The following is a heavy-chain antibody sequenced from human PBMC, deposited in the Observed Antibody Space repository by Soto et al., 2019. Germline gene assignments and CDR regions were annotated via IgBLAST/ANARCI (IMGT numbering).Heavy chain of an antibody. D-gene: IGHD3-10*01. J-gene: IGHJ6*02. CDR1: GFTFSSYW. Sequence: EVPLVESGGGLVQPGGSLRLSCAASGFTFSSYWMHWVRQAPGKGLVWVSRINNDGSTTYYEDSVKGRFTISRDNGKNTLYLQMNSLRADDTAVYYCARGNYYAMDVWGQGTTVTVSS. CDR3: ARGNYYAMDV. CDR2: INNDGSTT. V-gene: IGHV3-74*01.